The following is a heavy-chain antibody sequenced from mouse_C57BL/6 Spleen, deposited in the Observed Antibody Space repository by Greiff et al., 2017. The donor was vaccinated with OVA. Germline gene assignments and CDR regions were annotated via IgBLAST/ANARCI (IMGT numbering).Heavy chain of an antibody. CDR2: INPNNGGT. CDR1: GYTFTDYY. CDR3: AGGTTVVGYFDY. J-gene: IGHJ2*01. Sequence: EVQLQQSGPELVKPGASVKISCKASGYTFTDYYMNWVKQSHGKSLEWIGDINPNNGGTSYNQKFKGKATLTVDKSSSTAYMELRSLTSEDSAVYYCAGGTTVVGYFDYWGQGTTLTVSS. D-gene: IGHD1-1*01. V-gene: IGHV1-26*01.